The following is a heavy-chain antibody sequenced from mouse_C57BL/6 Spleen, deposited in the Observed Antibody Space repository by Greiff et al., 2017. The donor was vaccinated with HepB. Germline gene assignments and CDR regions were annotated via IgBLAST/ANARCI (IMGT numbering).Heavy chain of an antibody. D-gene: IGHD5-1*01. V-gene: IGHV5-6*01. CDR2: ISSGGSYN. J-gene: IGHJ2*01. CDR1: GFTFSSYG. CDR3: ARQRGSADEYDY. Sequence: EVQLQESGGDLVKPGGSLKLSCEASGFTFSSYGMSWVRQTPDKRLEWVATISSGGSYNYYPDSVKGRFTISRDNAKNTLYLQMISLKSEDTAMYYCARQRGSADEYDYWGQGTTRTGSS.